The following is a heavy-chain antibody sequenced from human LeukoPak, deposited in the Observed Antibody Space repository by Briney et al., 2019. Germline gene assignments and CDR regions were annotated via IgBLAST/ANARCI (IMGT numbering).Heavy chain of an antibody. V-gene: IGHV1-18*01. J-gene: IGHJ4*02. CDR1: GYTFTSYG. D-gene: IGHD2-2*01. CDR3: ARGYCSSTSCYADY. CDR2: ISAYNGNT. Sequence: ASVKVSCKASGYTFTSYGISWVRQAPGQGLEWMGWISAYNGNTNYAQKLQGRVTMTTDTSTSTAYTELRSLRSDYTAVYYCARGYCSSTSCYADYWGQGTLVTVSS.